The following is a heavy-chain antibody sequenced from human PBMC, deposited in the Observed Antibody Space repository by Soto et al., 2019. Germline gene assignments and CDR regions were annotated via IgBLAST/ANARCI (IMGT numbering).Heavy chain of an antibody. CDR3: ATSKYYHTTFGVAHNWFDP. Sequence: SETLSLTCTVYGGSLSGYYWNWIRQPPGKGLEWIGEIDHSGSANYNPSLESRVTISVDTSKNQISLKLSSVTAADSAVYYCATSKYYHTTFGVAHNWFDPWGQGTLVTVSS. D-gene: IGHD3-3*01. J-gene: IGHJ5*02. CDR2: IDHSGSA. V-gene: IGHV4-34*01. CDR1: GGSLSGYY.